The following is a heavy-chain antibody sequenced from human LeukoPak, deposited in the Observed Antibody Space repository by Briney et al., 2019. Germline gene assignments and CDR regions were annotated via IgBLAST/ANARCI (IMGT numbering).Heavy chain of an antibody. CDR2: FDPEDGET. D-gene: IGHD4-17*01. Sequence: GASVKVSCKVSGYTLTELSMHWVRQAPGKGLEWMGGFDPEDGETIYAQKFQGRVTMTEDTSTDTAYMELSSLRSEDTAVYYCATADDYGDYVGYWGQGTLVTVSS. CDR3: ATADDYGDYVGY. V-gene: IGHV1-24*01. CDR1: GYTLTELS. J-gene: IGHJ4*02.